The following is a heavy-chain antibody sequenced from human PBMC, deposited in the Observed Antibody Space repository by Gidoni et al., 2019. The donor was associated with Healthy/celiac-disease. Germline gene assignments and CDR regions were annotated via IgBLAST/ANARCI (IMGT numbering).Heavy chain of an antibody. Sequence: EVQLVESGGGLVKPGGSLRLSCAAYVFTVSRYSMNWGRQAPGKGLGWVSSISSSSSYIYYADSVKGRFTISRDNAKNSLYLQMNSLRAEDTAVYYCARVYYGSGSYSNFDYWGQGTLVTVSS. CDR1: VFTVSRYS. D-gene: IGHD3-10*01. CDR2: ISSSSSYI. CDR3: ARVYYGSGSYSNFDY. V-gene: IGHV3-21*01. J-gene: IGHJ4*02.